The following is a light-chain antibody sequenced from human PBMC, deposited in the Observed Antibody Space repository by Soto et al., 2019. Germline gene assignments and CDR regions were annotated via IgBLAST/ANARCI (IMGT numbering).Light chain of an antibody. Sequence: DIQMTQSPSTLSVSLGDRITITCRASEDIDTSLSWFQHRPGKAPKVLIAGASGLMNGVPSTFSGSGSGTEFALTISSVQPDDFATYFCQHYDTFSWTFGQGTKVDIK. CDR1: EDIDTS. V-gene: IGKV1-5*01. J-gene: IGKJ1*01. CDR3: QHYDTFSWT. CDR2: GAS.